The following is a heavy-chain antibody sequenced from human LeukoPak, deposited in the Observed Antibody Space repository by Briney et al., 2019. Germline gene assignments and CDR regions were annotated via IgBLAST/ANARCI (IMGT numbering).Heavy chain of an antibody. CDR3: ARADCSGGSCPYGMDV. Sequence: GRSLRLSCAASGFTFSSYGMNWVRQAPGKGLEWVSYISSSGSTIYYADSVKGRFTISRDNAKNSLYLQMNSLRAEDTAVYYCARADCSGGSCPYGMDVWGQGTTVTVSS. D-gene: IGHD2-15*01. CDR2: ISSSGSTI. V-gene: IGHV3-48*03. CDR1: GFTFSSYG. J-gene: IGHJ6*02.